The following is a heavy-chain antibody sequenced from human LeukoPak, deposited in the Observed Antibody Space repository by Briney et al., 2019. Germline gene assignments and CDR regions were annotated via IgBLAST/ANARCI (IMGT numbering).Heavy chain of an antibody. J-gene: IGHJ4*02. Sequence: GGSLRLSCAASGFTFSSYSMNWVRQAPGKGLEWVSSISSGSTYIYYADSLKGRFTISRDSAKNSLYLQMNSLRAEDTAVYYCARVTMTTVTAFDYWGQGTLVTVSS. CDR2: ISSGSTYI. CDR1: GFTFSSYS. CDR3: ARVTMTTVTAFDY. V-gene: IGHV3-21*01. D-gene: IGHD4-17*01.